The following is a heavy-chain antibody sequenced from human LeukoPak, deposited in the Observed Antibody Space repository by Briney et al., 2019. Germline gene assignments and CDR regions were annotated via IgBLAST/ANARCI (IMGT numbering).Heavy chain of an antibody. CDR1: GGSISSYY. CDR3: ARRGSGYSHWYFDL. D-gene: IGHD3-22*01. J-gene: IGHJ2*01. Sequence: SETLSLTCTVSGGSISSYYWSWIRQPPGKGLEWIGYIYYSGSTNYNPSLKSRVTISVDTSKNQFSLKLSSVTAADTAVYYCARRGSGYSHWYFDLWGRGTLVTVSS. V-gene: IGHV4-59*08. CDR2: IYYSGST.